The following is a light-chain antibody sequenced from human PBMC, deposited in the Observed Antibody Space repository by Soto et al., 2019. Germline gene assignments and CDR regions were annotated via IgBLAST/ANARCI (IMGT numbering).Light chain of an antibody. CDR3: LQDYNYPPT. J-gene: IGKJ1*01. CDR1: QGIRND. V-gene: IGKV1-6*01. CDR2: AAS. Sequence: AIQMTQSPSSLSASVGDRVTITCRASQGIRNDLGWYQQKPGKAPTLLIYAASSFQSGVPSRFSGSGSGTDFTLTISSLQPEDFATYYCLQDYNYPPTFGQGTKVEIK.